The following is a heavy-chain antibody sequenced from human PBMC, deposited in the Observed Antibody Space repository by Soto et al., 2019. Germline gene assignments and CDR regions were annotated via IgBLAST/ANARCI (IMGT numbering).Heavy chain of an antibody. CDR3: AADVDGDSLLEP. J-gene: IGHJ5*02. V-gene: IGHV1-58*02. CDR1: GFTFTSSA. D-gene: IGHD2-21*01. CDR2: IVVGSGNT. Sequence: QMQLVQSGPEVKKPGTSVKVSCKASGFTFTSSAMQWVRQARGQRLEWIGWIVVGSGNTNYAQKFQERVTITRDMSTRTADMELSSLRPEDTAVYYCAADVDGDSLLEPWGQGTLVTVSS.